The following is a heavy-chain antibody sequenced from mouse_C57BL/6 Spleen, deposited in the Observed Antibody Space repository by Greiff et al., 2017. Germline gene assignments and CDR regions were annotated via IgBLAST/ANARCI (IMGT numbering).Heavy chain of an antibody. CDR2: ISGGVGNT. V-gene: IGHV5-9*01. Sequence: EVKLMESGGGLVKPGGSLKLSCAASGFTFSSYTMSWVRQTPEKRLEWVATISGGVGNTYYPASVKGRFTISRDNAKNTLYLQMSSLRSEDTALYYCARQGPVYDGYYDYWGQGTTLTVSS. CDR3: ARQGPVYDGYYDY. J-gene: IGHJ2*01. D-gene: IGHD2-3*01. CDR1: GFTFSSYT.